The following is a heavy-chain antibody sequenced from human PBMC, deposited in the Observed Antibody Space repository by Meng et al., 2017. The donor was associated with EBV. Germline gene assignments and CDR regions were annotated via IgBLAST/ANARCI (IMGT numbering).Heavy chain of an antibody. CDR2: INHSGST. CDR3: AGLRGDVYCSGGSCYPDWFDP. J-gene: IGHJ5*02. CDR1: GGSFSGYY. D-gene: IGHD2-15*01. Sequence: QVQLQQWGAGLLKPSEXLSLTCAVYGGSFSGYYWSWIRQPPGKGLEWIGEINHSGSTNYNPSLKSRVTISVDTSKNQFSLKLSSVTAADTAVYYCAGLRGDVYCSGGSCYPDWFDPWGQGTLGTVAS. V-gene: IGHV4-34*01.